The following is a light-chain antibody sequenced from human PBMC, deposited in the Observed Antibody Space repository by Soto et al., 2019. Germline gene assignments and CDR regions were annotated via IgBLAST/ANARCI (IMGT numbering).Light chain of an antibody. CDR1: QSVSSN. Sequence: EIVMTQSPATLSVSPGERATLSCRASQSVSSNLAWYQQRPGQAPRLLIYGASTRATGIPARFSGSRSGTEFTLTISSLQSEDFAVYYCQHYRNWPPRYTFGQGTKLEVK. J-gene: IGKJ2*01. CDR3: QHYRNWPPRYT. V-gene: IGKV3-15*01. CDR2: GAS.